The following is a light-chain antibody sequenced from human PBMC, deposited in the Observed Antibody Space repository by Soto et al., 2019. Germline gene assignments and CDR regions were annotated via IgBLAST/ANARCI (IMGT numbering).Light chain of an antibody. Sequence: EIVMTQAPAALSVYPGEGATLSCRASQGIGSTLAWYQQKPGQTPRLLIYDASTTAAGVPARFSGSGSGTDFTLTINSLQSEAFAIYYCEHSANWPLTFGGGARVDIK. CDR3: EHSANWPLT. CDR1: QGIGST. J-gene: IGKJ4*01. CDR2: DAS. V-gene: IGKV3-15*01.